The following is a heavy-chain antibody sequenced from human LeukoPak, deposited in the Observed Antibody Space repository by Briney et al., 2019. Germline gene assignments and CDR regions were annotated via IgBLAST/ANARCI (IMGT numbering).Heavy chain of an antibody. CDR1: GGSISSYY. CDR2: IYTSGST. J-gene: IGHJ2*01. CDR3: ARDRPHYDSSGYTYWYFDL. Sequence: SETLSLTCTVSGGSISSYYWSWIRQPAGKGLEWIGRIYTSGSTNQNPSLKSRVTMSVDTSKNQFPLKLSSVTAADTAVYYCARDRPHYDSSGYTYWYFDLWGRGTLVTVSS. V-gene: IGHV4-4*07. D-gene: IGHD3-22*01.